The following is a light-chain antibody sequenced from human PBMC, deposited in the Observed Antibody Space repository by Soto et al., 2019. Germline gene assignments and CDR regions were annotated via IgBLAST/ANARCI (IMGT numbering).Light chain of an antibody. Sequence: EIVLTQSPATLSLSPGETATLSCRASESVSRYLAWYQQKPGQSPRLLIYDASNRATGIRTRFSGSGSGTDFTLTISSLEIEDFAVYYCQHLSRTFGGGTNMEI. V-gene: IGKV3-11*01. J-gene: IGKJ4*01. CDR3: QHLSRT. CDR1: ESVSRY. CDR2: DAS.